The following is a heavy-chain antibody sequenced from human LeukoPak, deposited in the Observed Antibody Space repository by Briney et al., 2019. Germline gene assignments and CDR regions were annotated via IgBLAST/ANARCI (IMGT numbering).Heavy chain of an antibody. Sequence: GGSLKLSCAASGFTFSSYAMSWVRQAPGKGLDWVSGLCSGGGSTYYADSVKGRFTISRDNSKNTLYLQMNSLRAEDTAVDYSARTGYCSSTSCSAGFDPWGQGTLVTVSS. CDR3: ARTGYCSSTSCSAGFDP. D-gene: IGHD2-2*01. CDR1: GFTFSSYA. V-gene: IGHV3-23*01. CDR2: LCSGGGST. J-gene: IGHJ5*02.